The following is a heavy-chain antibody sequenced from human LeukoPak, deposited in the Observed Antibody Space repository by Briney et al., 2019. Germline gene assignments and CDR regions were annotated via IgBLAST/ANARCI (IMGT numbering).Heavy chain of an antibody. V-gene: IGHV3-23*01. Sequence: GGSLRLSCAASGFTFSSSAMSWVRQAPGKGLEWVSAISGSGDTTFSAASVKGRFTISRDISKNTLYLQMNSLRPEDRAVYYCATGDLYYFDYWGQGTLVTVSS. CDR1: GFTFSSSA. J-gene: IGHJ4*02. CDR3: ATGDLYYFDY. CDR2: ISGSGDTT. D-gene: IGHD7-27*01.